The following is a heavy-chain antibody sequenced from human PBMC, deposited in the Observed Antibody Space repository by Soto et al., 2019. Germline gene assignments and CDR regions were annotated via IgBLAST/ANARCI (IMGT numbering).Heavy chain of an antibody. V-gene: IGHV4-34*01. CDR2: INHSGST. D-gene: IGHD3-16*01. CDR1: GFTFSGYY. J-gene: IGHJ3*02. CDR3: ASTYDYIWGSRGAFDI. Sequence: GSLRLSCAASGFTFSGYYWSWIRQPPGKGLEWIGEINHSGSTNYNPSLKSRVTISVDTSKNQFSLKLSSVTAADTALYYCASTYDYIWGSRGAFDIWGQGTMVTVSS.